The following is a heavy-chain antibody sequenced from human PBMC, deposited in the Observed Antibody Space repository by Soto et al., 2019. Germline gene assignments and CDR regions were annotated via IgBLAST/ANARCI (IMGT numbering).Heavy chain of an antibody. Sequence: SVKVSCKASGGTCSIYAISCVRQAPGQGLDWMGGIIPIFGTANYAQKFQGRVTITADESTSTAYMELSSLRSEDTAVYYCARVDSSAEAFDYWGQGTLVTVSS. CDR2: IIPIFGTA. J-gene: IGHJ4*02. CDR1: GGTCSIYA. V-gene: IGHV1-69*13. CDR3: ARVDSSAEAFDY. D-gene: IGHD3-22*01.